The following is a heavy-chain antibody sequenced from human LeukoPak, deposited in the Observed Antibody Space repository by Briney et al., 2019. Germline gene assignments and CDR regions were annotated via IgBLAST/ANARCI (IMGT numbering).Heavy chain of an antibody. CDR1: GYTFTSYY. J-gene: IGHJ6*03. CDR2: INPSGGST. CDR3: ARAETYYDILTGYYYYYYMDV. Sequence: GASVKVSCKASGYTFTSYYMHWVRQAPGQGLEWMGIINPSGGSTSYAQKFQGRITMTRDTSTSTVYMELSSLRSEDTAVCYCARAETYYDILTGYYYYYYMDVWGKGTTVTVSS. D-gene: IGHD3-9*01. V-gene: IGHV1-46*01.